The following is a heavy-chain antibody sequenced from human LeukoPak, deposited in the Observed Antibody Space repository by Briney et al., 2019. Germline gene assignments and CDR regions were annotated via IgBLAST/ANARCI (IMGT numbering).Heavy chain of an antibody. Sequence: ASVKVSCKASGYTFTGYYMHWVRQAPGQGLEWMGWINPNSGGTNYAQKFQGRVTMTRDTSISTAYMELSRLRSEDTALYYCARAAWVSTSSKYYFDNWGQGTLVTVSS. CDR1: GYTFTGYY. J-gene: IGHJ4*02. CDR2: INPNSGGT. CDR3: ARAAWVSTSSKYYFDN. D-gene: IGHD2-21*01. V-gene: IGHV1-2*02.